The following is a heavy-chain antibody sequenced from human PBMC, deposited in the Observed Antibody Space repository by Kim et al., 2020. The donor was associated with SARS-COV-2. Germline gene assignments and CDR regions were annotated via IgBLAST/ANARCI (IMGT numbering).Heavy chain of an antibody. D-gene: IGHD3-22*01. J-gene: IGHJ3*02. V-gene: IGHV3-7*04. Sequence: GRFTISRDNAKNSLYLQKNSLRAEDTAVYYCARWRNDYYDSSGYYPNAFDIWGQGTIVTVSS. CDR3: ARWRNDYYDSSGYYPNAFDI.